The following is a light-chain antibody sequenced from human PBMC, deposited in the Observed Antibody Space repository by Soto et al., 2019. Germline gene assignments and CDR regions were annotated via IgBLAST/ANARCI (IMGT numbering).Light chain of an antibody. CDR2: DVS. CDR1: QSVSSY. Sequence: EIVLTQSPATLSLSPGERATLSCRASQSVSSYLAWYQQRPGQAPRLLIYDVSNGATGIPARFSGSGSGTAFTLTISSLEPEDFAVYYCQQSSDWPLTFGGGTKVEIK. V-gene: IGKV3-11*01. J-gene: IGKJ4*01. CDR3: QQSSDWPLT.